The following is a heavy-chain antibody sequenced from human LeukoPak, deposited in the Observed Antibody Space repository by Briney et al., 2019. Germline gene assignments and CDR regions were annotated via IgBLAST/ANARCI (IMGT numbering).Heavy chain of an antibody. CDR3: ARHTYWGYQVS. V-gene: IGHV4-39*01. Sequence: PSETLSLTCTVSGGSISSPSYSWGWIRRPPGKGLEWIGSFYYSDTTYYNPSFKSRVTISDDASKNQFSLKLSSVTAADTAVYYCARHTYWGYQVSWGQGSLVIVSS. CDR1: GGSISSPSYS. J-gene: IGHJ5*02. D-gene: IGHD2-8*02. CDR2: FYYSDTT.